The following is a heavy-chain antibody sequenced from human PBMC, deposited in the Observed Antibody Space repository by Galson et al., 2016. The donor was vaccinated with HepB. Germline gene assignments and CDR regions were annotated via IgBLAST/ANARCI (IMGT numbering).Heavy chain of an antibody. J-gene: IGHJ4*02. CDR2: FDPEDDET. CDR3: VTDLDQKWELGG. CDR1: RYILTELS. Sequence: SVKVSCKVPRYILTELSVHWVRQAPGKGLEWMGGFDPEDDETIYAQKFQGRVTMTEDTSTDTAYMELSSLRSEDTAVYYCVTDLDQKWELGGWGQGTLVTVSS. D-gene: IGHD1-26*01. V-gene: IGHV1-24*01.